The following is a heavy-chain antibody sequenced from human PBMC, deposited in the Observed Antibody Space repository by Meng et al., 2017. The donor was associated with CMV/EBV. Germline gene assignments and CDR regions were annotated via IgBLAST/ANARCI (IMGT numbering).Heavy chain of an antibody. V-gene: IGHV1-69*05. D-gene: IGHD5-24*01. CDR2: IIPIFGTA. J-gene: IGHJ6*02. Sequence: SVTVSCKASGGTFSSYAISWVRQAPGQGLEWMGGIIPIFGTANYAQKFQGRVTITTDESTSTAYMELSSLRSEDTAVYYCAGDNRMATRRDYYYYYGMDVWGQGTTVTVSS. CDR3: AGDNRMATRRDYYYYYGMDV. CDR1: GGTFSSYA.